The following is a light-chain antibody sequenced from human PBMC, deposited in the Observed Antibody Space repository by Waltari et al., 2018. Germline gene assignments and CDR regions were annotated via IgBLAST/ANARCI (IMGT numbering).Light chain of an antibody. J-gene: IGKJ1*01. V-gene: IGKV4-1*01. CDR3: HQYDSLRT. Sequence: DIVMTHSPDSLALSLGERATIQCQSSQRVFHRSNNRIYLAWYKQKPGQPPKLLISGTSSRASGVPERCSGSGSGTDFTLTISRLQAEDVAVYGWHQYDSLRTFDEGTKVEIK. CDR2: GTS. CDR1: QRVFHRSNNRIY.